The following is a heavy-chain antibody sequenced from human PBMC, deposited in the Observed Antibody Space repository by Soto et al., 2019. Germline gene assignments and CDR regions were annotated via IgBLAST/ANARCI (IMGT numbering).Heavy chain of an antibody. V-gene: IGHV5-10-1*01. CDR1: GYSFTSYW. CDR3: ARHVTIYCSGGSCYPDYYYYGMDV. D-gene: IGHD2-15*01. Sequence: GESLKIACKGSGYSFTSYWISWVRQMPGKGLEWMGRIDPSDSYTNYSPSFQGHVTISADKSISTAYLQWSSLKASHTTMSYCARHVTIYCSGGSCYPDYYYYGMDVWGQGTTVTVS. CDR2: IDPSDSYT. J-gene: IGHJ6*02.